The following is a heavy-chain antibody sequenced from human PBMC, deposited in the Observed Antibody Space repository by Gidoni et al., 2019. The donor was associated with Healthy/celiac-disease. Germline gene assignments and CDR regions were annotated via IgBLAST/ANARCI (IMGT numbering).Heavy chain of an antibody. Sequence: QVQLVQSGAEVKKPGASVKVSCKASGYTFPSYYMHWGRQAPGQGLEWMGIINPSAGSTSYAQKFQGRVTMTRDTSTSTVYMELNSLRSEDTAVYYCARDPPTLGEGTNTHASYYFDYWGQGTLVTVSS. CDR2: INPSAGST. J-gene: IGHJ4*02. D-gene: IGHD2-21*01. CDR3: ARDPPTLGEGTNTHASYYFDY. CDR1: GYTFPSYY. V-gene: IGHV1-46*01.